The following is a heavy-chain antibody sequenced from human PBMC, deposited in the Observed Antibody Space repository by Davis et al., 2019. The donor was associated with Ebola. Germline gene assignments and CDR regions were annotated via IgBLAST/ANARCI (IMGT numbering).Heavy chain of an antibody. Sequence: GESLKISCAASGFTVSNNYMNWVRQAPGKGLEWVSVIYNSGTTSYADSAKGRFTISRDDSKNTVYLQMHSLRADDTAVYYCADVYGLDVWGQGTTVTVPS. J-gene: IGHJ6*02. CDR2: IYNSGTT. CDR3: ADVYGLDV. V-gene: IGHV3-66*01. CDR1: GFTVSNNY.